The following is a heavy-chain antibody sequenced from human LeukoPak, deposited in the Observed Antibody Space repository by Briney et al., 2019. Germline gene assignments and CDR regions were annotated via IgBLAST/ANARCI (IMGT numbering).Heavy chain of an antibody. CDR1: GGSFISSSYL. D-gene: IGHD2-2*01. CDR3: ARNASSLGAGAFDI. V-gene: IGHV4-39*01. J-gene: IGHJ3*02. CDR2: IFYSGGT. Sequence: SETLSLTCTVSGGSFISSSYLWGWIRQPPEKGLEWIANIFYSGGTEYNASLRSRVTISVDTSKNQFSLRLSSVTAADTALYYCARNASSLGAGAFDIWGQGTMVTVSS.